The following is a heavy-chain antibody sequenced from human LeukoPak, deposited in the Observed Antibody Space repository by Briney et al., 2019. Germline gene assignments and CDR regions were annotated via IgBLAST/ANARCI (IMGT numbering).Heavy chain of an antibody. J-gene: IGHJ4*02. CDR2: FDPEDGET. CDR3: ARDEGGYRTAAHYYFDY. Sequence: GASVKVSCKVSGYTLTELSMHWVRQAPGKGLEWMGGFDPEDGETIYAQKFQGRVTMTEDTSTDTAYMELSSLRSEDTAVYYCARDEGGYRTAAHYYFDYWGQGTLVTVSS. CDR1: GYTLTELS. V-gene: IGHV1-24*01. D-gene: IGHD6-13*01.